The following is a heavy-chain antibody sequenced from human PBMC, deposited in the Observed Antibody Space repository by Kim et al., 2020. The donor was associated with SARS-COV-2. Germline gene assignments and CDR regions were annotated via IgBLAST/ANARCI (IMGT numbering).Heavy chain of an antibody. J-gene: IGHJ4*02. CDR3: ARYYYDSSGLNY. Sequence: NSRPSFQGHVTISADKSISTAYLQWSSLKASDTAMYYCARYYYDSSGLNYWGQGTLVTVSS. V-gene: IGHV5-10-1*01. D-gene: IGHD3-22*01.